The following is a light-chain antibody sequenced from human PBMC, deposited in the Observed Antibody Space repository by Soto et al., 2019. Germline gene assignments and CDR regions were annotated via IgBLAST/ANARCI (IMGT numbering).Light chain of an antibody. CDR3: QHYNSTSRT. J-gene: IGKJ2*01. CDR1: QNIRRW. Sequence: DIQMTQSPSTLSASVEDRVTITCRASQNIRRWLDWYQQKPGKSPKLLIYKASRLESGVPSRFSGSGSATEFTLTISRLQHDVFATYCCQHYNSTSRTFGQGTKLEIK. V-gene: IGKV1-5*03. CDR2: KAS.